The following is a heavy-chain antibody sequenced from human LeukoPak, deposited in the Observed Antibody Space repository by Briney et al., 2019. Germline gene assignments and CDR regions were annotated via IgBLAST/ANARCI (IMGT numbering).Heavy chain of an antibody. CDR3: AKHSPLMIVVVKTYYFDY. D-gene: IGHD3-22*01. CDR2: ISGSGGST. V-gene: IGHV3-23*01. CDR1: GFTFSSYA. J-gene: IGHJ4*02. Sequence: GGSLRLSCAASGFTFSSYAMSWVRQAPGKGLEWVSAISGSGGSTYYADSVKGRFTISRDNSKNTLYLQMNSLRAEDTAVYYCAKHSPLMIVVVKTYYFDYWGQGTLVTVSS.